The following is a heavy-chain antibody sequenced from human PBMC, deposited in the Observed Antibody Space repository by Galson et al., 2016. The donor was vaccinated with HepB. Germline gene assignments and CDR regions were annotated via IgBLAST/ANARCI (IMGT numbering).Heavy chain of an antibody. CDR1: GYRFTSYW. V-gene: IGHV5-51*01. CDR2: IYPADSDT. J-gene: IGHJ6*02. CDR3: ARATNFEWLVGARTDYYFGLDV. D-gene: IGHD3-9*01. Sequence: QSGAEVKKPGESLKISCKGSGYRFTSYWIAWVRQMPGKGPEWMGMIYPADSDTRYNPSLQGHIPNPADKSTSTAYLQWRSLKASDTAIYYCARATNFEWLVGARTDYYFGLDVWGQGTTVTVSS.